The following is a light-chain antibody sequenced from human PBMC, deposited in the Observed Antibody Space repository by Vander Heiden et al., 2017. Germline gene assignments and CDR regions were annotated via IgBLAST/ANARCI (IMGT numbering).Light chain of an antibody. Sequence: IQMTQSPSTLSASVGDRVTITCRASQSISSWLAWYQQKPGKAPNLLIYKASNLDSGVPARFSGSGSGTDFTLTISSLEPDDFATYYCQQYNKEPLTFGGGTKVEIK. CDR2: KAS. CDR1: QSISSW. J-gene: IGKJ4*01. CDR3: QQYNKEPLT. V-gene: IGKV1-5*03.